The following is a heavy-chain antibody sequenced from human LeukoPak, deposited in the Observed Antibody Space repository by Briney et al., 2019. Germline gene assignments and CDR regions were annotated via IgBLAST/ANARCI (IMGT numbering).Heavy chain of an antibody. CDR3: ARHYGP. D-gene: IGHD3-10*01. J-gene: IGHJ5*02. V-gene: IGHV4-59*08. CDR2: IYYSGST. CDR1: GGSFSGYY. Sequence: KPSETLSLTCAVYGGSFSGYYWSWIRQPPGKGLEWIGYIYYSGSTNYNPSLKSRVTISVDTSKNQFSLKLNSVTAADTAVYYCARHYGPWGQGTLVTVSS.